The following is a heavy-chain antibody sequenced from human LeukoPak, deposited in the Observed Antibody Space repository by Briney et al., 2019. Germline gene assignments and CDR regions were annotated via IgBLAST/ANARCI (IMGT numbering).Heavy chain of an antibody. D-gene: IGHD3-9*01. Sequence: GGSLRLSCAASGFTFSSYAMSWVRQAPGKGLEWVSAISGRGGSTYYADSVKGRFTISRDNSKNTLYLQMNSLRAEDTAVYYCAKENVLRYFDWVPIPGYFDLWGRGTLVTVSS. CDR3: AKENVLRYFDWVPIPGYFDL. CDR1: GFTFSSYA. J-gene: IGHJ2*01. CDR2: ISGRGGST. V-gene: IGHV3-23*01.